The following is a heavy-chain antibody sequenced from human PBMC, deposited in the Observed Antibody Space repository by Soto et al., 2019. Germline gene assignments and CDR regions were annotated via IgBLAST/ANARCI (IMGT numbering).Heavy chain of an antibody. CDR2: IKQDGSEK. Sequence: GGSLRLSCAASGFTFSSYWMSWVRQAPGKGLEWVANIKQDGSEKYYVDSVKGRFTISRDKAKNSLYLAMNSLRAEDTAVYYCARGLGGSGYCSSTSCRYYYYYYYMDVWGKGTTVTVSS. J-gene: IGHJ6*03. CDR1: GFTFSSYW. D-gene: IGHD2-2*01. CDR3: ARGLGGSGYCSSTSCRYYYYYYYMDV. V-gene: IGHV3-7*01.